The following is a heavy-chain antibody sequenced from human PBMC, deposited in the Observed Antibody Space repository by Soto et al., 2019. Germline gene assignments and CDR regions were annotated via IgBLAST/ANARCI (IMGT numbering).Heavy chain of an antibody. CDR3: ARANTYSSGWYNGPTNYYYYGMDV. CDR2: INHSGST. CDR1: GGSISSSSYY. Sequence: SETLSLTCTVSGGSISSSSYYWGWIRQPPGKGLEWIGSINHSGSTYYNPSLKSRVTISVDTSKNQFSLKLSSVTAADTAVYYCARANTYSSGWYNGPTNYYYYGMDVWGQGTTVTVSS. J-gene: IGHJ6*02. V-gene: IGHV4-39*01. D-gene: IGHD6-19*01.